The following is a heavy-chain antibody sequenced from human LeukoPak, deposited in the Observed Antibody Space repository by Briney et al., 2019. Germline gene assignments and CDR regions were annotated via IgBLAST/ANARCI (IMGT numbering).Heavy chain of an antibody. Sequence: GGSLRLSCAASGFTFSTYGMHWVRQAPGKGLEWVAIISYDGSNKYYADSVKGRFTISRDNSKNTLYLQMNSLGAEDTAVYYCARDRVRGIYSSSGWFDPWGQGTLVTVSS. J-gene: IGHJ5*02. D-gene: IGHD6-13*01. CDR3: ARDRVRGIYSSSGWFDP. V-gene: IGHV3-30*03. CDR2: ISYDGSNK. CDR1: GFTFSTYG.